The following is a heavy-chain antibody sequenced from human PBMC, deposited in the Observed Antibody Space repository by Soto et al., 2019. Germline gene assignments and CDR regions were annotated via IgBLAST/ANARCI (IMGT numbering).Heavy chain of an antibody. D-gene: IGHD2-21*01. CDR3: ASIFPGGHYVGVFDD. V-gene: IGHV4-59*01. CDR2: IYYSGST. CDR1: GGSISSYY. J-gene: IGHJ4*01. Sequence: SETLSLTCTVSGGSISSYYWSWIRQPPGKGLEWIGYIYYSGSTNYNPSLKSRVTISVDTSKNQFSLKLTSVTAADTAVYYCASIFPGGHYVGVFDDWGHGTLVTVSS.